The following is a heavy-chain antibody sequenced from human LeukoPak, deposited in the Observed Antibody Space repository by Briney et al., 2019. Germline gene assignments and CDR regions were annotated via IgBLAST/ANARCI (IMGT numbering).Heavy chain of an antibody. D-gene: IGHD6-13*01. Sequence: GGSLRLSCAASGFTFSSYAMSWVRQAPGKGLEWVSAISGSGGSTYYADSVKGRFTISRDNSKNTLYLQMDSLRAEDTAVYYCAKDRAGQQPGSPLDYWGQGTLVTVSS. V-gene: IGHV3-23*01. CDR3: AKDRAGQQPGSPLDY. CDR2: ISGSGGST. CDR1: GFTFSSYA. J-gene: IGHJ4*02.